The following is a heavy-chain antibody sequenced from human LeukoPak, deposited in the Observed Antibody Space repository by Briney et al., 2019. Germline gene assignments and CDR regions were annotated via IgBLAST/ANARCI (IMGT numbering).Heavy chain of an antibody. D-gene: IGHD6-13*01. CDR2: ISSSSSTI. CDR1: GDSISSVEYS. Sequence: PSETLSLTCAGSGDSISSVEYSWNWIRQPPGKGLEWVSYISSSSSTIYYADSVKGRFTISRDNAKNSLYLQMNSLRAEDTAVYYCARDPAAGKNWGQGTLVTVSS. V-gene: IGHV3-48*01. CDR3: ARDPAAGKN. J-gene: IGHJ4*02.